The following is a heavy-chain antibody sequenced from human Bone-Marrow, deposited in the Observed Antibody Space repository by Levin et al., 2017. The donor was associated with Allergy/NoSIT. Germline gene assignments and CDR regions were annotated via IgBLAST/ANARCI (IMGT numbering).Heavy chain of an antibody. J-gene: IGHJ4*02. V-gene: IGHV3-30*03. CDR1: GFSFSSYG. CDR3: ARGSWIQMWYEHPLDY. CDR2: ISYDGSNT. Sequence: GESLKISCAASGFSFSSYGMHWVRQVPGKGLEWLGVISYDGSNTYYGESVKGRFTISRDNSMNTLYLQMNSLRPEDTALYYCARGSWIQMWYEHPLDYWGQGTLVTVST. D-gene: IGHD5-18*01.